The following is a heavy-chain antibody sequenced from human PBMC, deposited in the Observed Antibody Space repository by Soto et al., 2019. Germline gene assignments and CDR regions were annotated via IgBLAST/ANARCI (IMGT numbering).Heavy chain of an antibody. J-gene: IGHJ4*02. CDR2: IYYSGST. CDR3: ARKEYFDY. V-gene: IGHV4-59*01. CDR1: GGSISSYY. Sequence: SETLSLTCTVSGGSISSYYWSWIRQPPGKGPEWIGYIYYSGSTNYNPSLKSRVTISVDTSKNQFSLKLSSVTAADTAVYYCARKEYFDYWGQGTLVTAPQ.